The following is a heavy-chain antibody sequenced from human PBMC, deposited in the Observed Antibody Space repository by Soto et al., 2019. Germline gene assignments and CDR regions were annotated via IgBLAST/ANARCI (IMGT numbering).Heavy chain of an antibody. V-gene: IGHV3-11*01. CDR2: ISSGGTTI. Sequence: QVQVVESGGGLVKPGGSLRLSCAASGFSFSDYYMTWIRQAPGKGLEWISYISSGGTTIYYADSVKGRFTLSRDNAKSSLFLQMNSLRAEDTAVYYCVRAVRTALTYDGMDAWGQGTTVTVSS. J-gene: IGHJ6*02. D-gene: IGHD5-18*01. CDR1: GFSFSDYY. CDR3: VRAVRTALTYDGMDA.